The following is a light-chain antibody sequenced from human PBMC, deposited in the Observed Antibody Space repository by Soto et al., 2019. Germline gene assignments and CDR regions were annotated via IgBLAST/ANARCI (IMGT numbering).Light chain of an antibody. CDR2: KAS. CDR1: QSISSW. Sequence: DIQMTQSPSTLSASVGDRVTITCRASQSISSWLAWYQQKPGKAPKLLIYKASSLESGVPSRFSGSGSGTEFTLTISSLQPDDFGTYYCQQYNSNSPWTFGQGTKVEIK. CDR3: QQYNSNSPWT. J-gene: IGKJ1*01. V-gene: IGKV1-5*03.